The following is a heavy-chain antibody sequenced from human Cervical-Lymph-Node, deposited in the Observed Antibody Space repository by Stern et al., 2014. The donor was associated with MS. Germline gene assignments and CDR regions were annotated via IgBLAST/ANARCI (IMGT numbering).Heavy chain of an antibody. V-gene: IGHV4-61*01. J-gene: IGHJ4*02. D-gene: IGHD3-22*01. CDR3: ASDSSGYYLSFDY. Sequence: QVQLQESGPGVVKPSETLSLTCNVSGGSVSSGSFFWSWIRQAPGKGLEWIAYFYYSGSTNYNPSLKSRVTISVDTSKNQFALKLSSVTAADTAVYYCASDSSGYYLSFDYWGQGTLVTVSS. CDR1: GGSVSSGSFF. CDR2: FYYSGST.